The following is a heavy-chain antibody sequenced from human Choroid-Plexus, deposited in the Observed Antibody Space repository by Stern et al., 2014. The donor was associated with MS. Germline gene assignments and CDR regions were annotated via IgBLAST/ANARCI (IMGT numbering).Heavy chain of an antibody. J-gene: IGHJ4*02. Sequence: VQLVESGGGVAQPGRPLTLSCAASGFTFSNCGMHWVRQAPGKGLEWVALISYDGSDKYYADSVKGRFTIFRDNSKNTLYMHMNSLRAEDTAVYYCAKDRQWSPYFFDYWGQGSLVTVSS. CDR1: GFTFSNCG. CDR3: AKDRQWSPYFFDY. V-gene: IGHV3-30*18. D-gene: IGHD2-15*01. CDR2: ISYDGSDK.